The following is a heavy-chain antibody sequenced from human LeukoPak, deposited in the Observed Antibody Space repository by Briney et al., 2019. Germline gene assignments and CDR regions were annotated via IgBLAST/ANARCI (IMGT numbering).Heavy chain of an antibody. CDR2: IKEDGSET. Sequence: QPGGSLRLSCAASGFTFSSHWMTWVRQAPGRGLEWVANIKEDGSETFYGDSVKGRFTISRDNAENSLNLQMNNLRPEDTAMYYCARPLFGANSPGYWGQGTLVTVSS. D-gene: IGHD1-26*01. V-gene: IGHV3-7*01. CDR1: GFTFSSHW. J-gene: IGHJ4*02. CDR3: ARPLFGANSPGY.